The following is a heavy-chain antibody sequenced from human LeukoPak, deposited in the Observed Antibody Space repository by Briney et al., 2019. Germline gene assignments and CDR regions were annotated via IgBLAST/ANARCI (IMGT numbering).Heavy chain of an antibody. V-gene: IGHV3-23*01. CDR2: ISGSGGST. CDR1: GFTFSSYA. Sequence: GGSLRLSCAASGFTFSSYAMSWVRQAPGKGLEWVSAISGSGGSTYYADSVKGRFTISRDNSKNTLYLQMNSLRAEDTAVYYCAKPTRSGWYVGDYYYYGMDVWGQGTTVTVSS. J-gene: IGHJ6*02. CDR3: AKPTRSGWYVGDYYYYGMDV. D-gene: IGHD6-19*01.